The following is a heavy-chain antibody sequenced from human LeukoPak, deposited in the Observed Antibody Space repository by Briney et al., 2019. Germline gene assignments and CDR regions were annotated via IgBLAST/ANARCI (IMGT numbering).Heavy chain of an antibody. CDR2: LHTSGST. D-gene: IGHD2-8*01. CDR1: GGSISSYY. J-gene: IGHJ6*03. Sequence: PSETLSLTCTVSGGSISSYYWSWIRQPAGEGLEWIGRLHTSGSTHYNPSLKSRVTISVDTSKNQFSLKLSSVTAADTAVYYCARGAATWSHYYYYMDVWGKGTTVTVSS. V-gene: IGHV4-4*07. CDR3: ARGAATWSHYYYYMDV.